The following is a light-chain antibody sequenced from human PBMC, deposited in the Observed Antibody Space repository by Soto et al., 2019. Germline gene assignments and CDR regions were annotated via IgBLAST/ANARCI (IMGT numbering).Light chain of an antibody. CDR3: QQRSNWPRIT. V-gene: IGKV3-11*01. CDR1: QSVSSD. CDR2: DSS. J-gene: IGKJ5*01. Sequence: EIVLTQSPATLSLSPGERATLSCRASQSVSSDLGWYQQKPGQAPRLLIYDSSNRATGIPARFSGSGSGTDFTLTISSLEPEDFAVYYCQQRSNWPRITFGQGTRVEIK.